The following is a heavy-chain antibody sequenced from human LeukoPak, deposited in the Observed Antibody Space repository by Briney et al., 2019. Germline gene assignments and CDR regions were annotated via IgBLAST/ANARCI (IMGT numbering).Heavy chain of an antibody. CDR3: AKDFPSGWST. V-gene: IGHV3-23*01. CDR2: ISGSGSGGST. J-gene: IGHJ5*02. D-gene: IGHD6-19*01. CDR1: GFTFSNYA. Sequence: GGSLRLSCAASGFTFSNYAMSWVRQAPGKGLEWVSAISGSGSGGSTYHTDSVKGRFTISRDNSRNTLYLQMNGLRAEDTALYYCAKDFPSGWSTWGQGTLVTVSS.